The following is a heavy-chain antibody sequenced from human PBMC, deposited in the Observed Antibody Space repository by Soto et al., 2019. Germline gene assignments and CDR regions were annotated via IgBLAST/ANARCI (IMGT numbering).Heavy chain of an antibody. J-gene: IGHJ6*02. CDR1: GFTFSSYG. CDR2: IWYDGSNK. CDR3: ARGREMATIKYYYGMDV. Sequence: PGGSLRLSCAASGFTFSSYGTHWVRQAPGKGLEWVAVIWYDGSNKYYADSVKGRFTISRDNSKNTLYLQMNSLRAEDTAVYYCARGREMATIKYYYGMDVWGQGTTVTVSS. D-gene: IGHD5-12*01. V-gene: IGHV3-33*01.